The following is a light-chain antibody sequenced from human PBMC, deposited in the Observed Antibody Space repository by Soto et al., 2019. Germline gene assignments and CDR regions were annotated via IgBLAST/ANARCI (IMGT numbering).Light chain of an antibody. CDR3: SSYAGSKHV. J-gene: IGLJ1*01. V-gene: IGLV2-8*01. Sequence: QPALTQPPSASGSPGQSVTISCTGTSSDVGGYNYVSWYQQHPGKAPKLMIYEVSKRPSGVPDRFSGSKSGNTASLTVSGLQAEDEADYYCSSYAGSKHVFGTGTKVTVL. CDR2: EVS. CDR1: SSDVGGYNY.